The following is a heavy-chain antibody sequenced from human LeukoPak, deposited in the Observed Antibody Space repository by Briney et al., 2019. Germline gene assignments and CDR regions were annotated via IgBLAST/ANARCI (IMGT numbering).Heavy chain of an antibody. D-gene: IGHD4-17*01. CDR1: GGSISSGDYY. CDR2: IFYSGSM. CDR3: ARQTTVISFDY. V-gene: IGHV4-30-4*01. J-gene: IGHJ4*02. Sequence: PSETLSLTCTVSGGSISSGDYYWTWIRQPPGKGLKWMGYIFYSGSMYYNPSLKSRLTISVDTSKNQFSLKLRSVTAADTAVYYCARQTTVISFDYWGQGALVTVSS.